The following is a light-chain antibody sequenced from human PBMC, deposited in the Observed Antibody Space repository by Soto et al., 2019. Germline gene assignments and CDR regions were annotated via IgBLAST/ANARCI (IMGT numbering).Light chain of an antibody. J-gene: IGKJ1*01. Sequence: DIQMTQTLSSLSASVGERVTITRGASQSISSYLTWYQQKPGQAPKLLIYAASSWQAGVPSRFSGSGSGTDFTLTISSLQSEDFAVYSCQQYNNWPWTFGQGTKVDIK. CDR3: QQYNNWPWT. V-gene: IGKV1-27*01. CDR1: QSISSY. CDR2: AAS.